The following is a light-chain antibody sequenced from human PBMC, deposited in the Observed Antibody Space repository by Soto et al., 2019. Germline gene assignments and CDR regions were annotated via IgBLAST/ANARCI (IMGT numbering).Light chain of an antibody. Sequence: EIVLTQSPATLSLSPGERATLSCRASQSVTTYFTWYQQKPGQAPRLLIYDASNRATDIPARFSGSGSGTDFTLTISSLEPEDFAVYYCQHRGNWPRTFGQGTKLEIK. V-gene: IGKV3-11*01. CDR2: DAS. CDR3: QHRGNWPRT. CDR1: QSVTTY. J-gene: IGKJ2*01.